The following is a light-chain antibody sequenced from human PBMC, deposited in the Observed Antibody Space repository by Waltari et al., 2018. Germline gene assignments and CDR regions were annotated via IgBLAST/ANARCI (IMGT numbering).Light chain of an antibody. V-gene: IGLV1-44*01. CDR3: SVWDDSLSGPV. CDR1: SSHVGSHS. J-gene: IGLJ2*01. CDR2: DID. Sequence: QSVVTQPPSASGAPGQRVTLSCSGSSSHVGSHSIKWYQQLPGTAPKVVMYDIDRRPSGVPDRFSGSRSGTTASLTISGLQSEDEADYYCSVWDDSLSGPVFGGGTKLTVL.